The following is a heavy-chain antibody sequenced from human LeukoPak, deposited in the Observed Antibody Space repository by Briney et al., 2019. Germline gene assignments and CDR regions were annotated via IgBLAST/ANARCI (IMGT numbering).Heavy chain of an antibody. CDR3: AREGEVAAFDAFDI. CDR1: ALAVSSEE. CDR2: ISGSGSAI. V-gene: IGHV3-48*03. D-gene: IGHD6-19*01. J-gene: IGHJ3*02. Sequence: ALAVSSEEMKWISQGPRNGQKRVSYISGSGSAIYYADSVKGRFTISRDNAKNSLYLQMNSLRAEDTAVYYCAREGEVAAFDAFDIWGQGTMVTVSS.